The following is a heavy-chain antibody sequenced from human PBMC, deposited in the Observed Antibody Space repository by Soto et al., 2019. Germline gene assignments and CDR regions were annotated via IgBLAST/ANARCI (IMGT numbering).Heavy chain of an antibody. CDR3: ASVKTARSDYDFWSGYYSGYYYMDV. Sequence: SETLSLTCPVSDGSISSGDYYWSWIRQPPGKGLEWIGYIYYSGNTYYNPSLRSRVTISVDTSKNQFSLKLSSVTAADTAVYYCASVKTARSDYDFWSGYYSGYYYMDVWGKGTTVTVSS. V-gene: IGHV4-30-4*01. J-gene: IGHJ6*03. CDR1: DGSISSGDYY. CDR2: IYYSGNT. D-gene: IGHD3-3*01.